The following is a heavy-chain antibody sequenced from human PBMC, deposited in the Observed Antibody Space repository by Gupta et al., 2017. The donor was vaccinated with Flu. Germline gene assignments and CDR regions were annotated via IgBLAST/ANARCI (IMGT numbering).Heavy chain of an antibody. D-gene: IGHD2-2*03. Sequence: TPEQGLEWMGRIRPNIGTTNYAKKFQGRITVTADGSTCTAYMRLSSVRSEDKGVYYCAKVDALRQSQMSLESWGQGTPVTVSS. V-gene: IGHV1-69*11. CDR3: AKVDALRQSQMSLES. CDR2: IRPNIGTT. J-gene: IGHJ4*02.